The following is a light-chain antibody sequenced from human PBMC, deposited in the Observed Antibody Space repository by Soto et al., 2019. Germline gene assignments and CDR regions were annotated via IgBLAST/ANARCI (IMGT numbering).Light chain of an antibody. Sequence: EIVLTQSPATLSLSPGERATLSCRASQSVSSYLAWYQQKPGQAPRLLIYDASNWATGIPARFSGSGSGTDFTLTISSLAPEDFAVYYCQQRSNWPYTFGQGTKLEIK. CDR2: DAS. CDR3: QQRSNWPYT. V-gene: IGKV3-11*01. J-gene: IGKJ2*01. CDR1: QSVSSY.